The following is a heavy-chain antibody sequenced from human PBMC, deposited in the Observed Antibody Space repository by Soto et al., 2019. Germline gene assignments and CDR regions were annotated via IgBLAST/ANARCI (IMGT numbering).Heavy chain of an antibody. CDR2: IIPIFGTA. Sequence: AVRVSCKASGGTFSSYAISWVLQAPGQGLEWMGGIIPIFGTANYAQKFQGRVTITADESTSTAYMELSSLRSEDTAVYYCASCHGGSCLARLDYWGQGTLVTVSS. D-gene: IGHD2-15*01. CDR1: GGTFSSYA. CDR3: ASCHGGSCLARLDY. J-gene: IGHJ4*02. V-gene: IGHV1-69*13.